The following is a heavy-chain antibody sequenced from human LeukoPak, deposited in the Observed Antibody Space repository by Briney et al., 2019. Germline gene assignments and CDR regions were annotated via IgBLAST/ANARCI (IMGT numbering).Heavy chain of an antibody. J-gene: IGHJ4*02. V-gene: IGHV3-23*01. CDR1: GFPFSIYA. Sequence: GGSLRLSCTASGFPFSIYAMRWARRARGKALEWVSAISCSGGSTYYADSVKGRFTIYRDNSKNTLYLQMNSLRAEDTAVYYCARDMGDGDYDYWGQGTLVTVSS. CDR3: ARDMGDGDYDY. CDR2: ISCSGGST. D-gene: IGHD4-17*01.